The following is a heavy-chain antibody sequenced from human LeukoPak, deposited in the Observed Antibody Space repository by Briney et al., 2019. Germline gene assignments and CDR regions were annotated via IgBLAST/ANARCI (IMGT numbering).Heavy chain of an antibody. CDR2: IYTSGNT. Sequence: SQTLSLTCTVSDGSISSGSSYWSWIRQPAGKGLEWIVRIYTSGNTNYKPSLQSRVTISVDTAKNQFSLKLSSVTAADTAVYYCTRGDNTWGQGTLVTVSS. D-gene: IGHD2/OR15-2a*01. CDR3: TRGDNT. V-gene: IGHV4-61*02. J-gene: IGHJ5*02. CDR1: DGSISSGSSY.